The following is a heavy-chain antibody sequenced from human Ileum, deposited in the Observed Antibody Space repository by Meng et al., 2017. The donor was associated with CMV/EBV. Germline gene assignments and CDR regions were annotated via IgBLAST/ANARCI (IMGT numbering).Heavy chain of an antibody. CDR3: ARHPHYYGSGSYYFDYYYYYGMDV. V-gene: IGHV4-34*01. D-gene: IGHD3-10*01. Sequence: SETLSLTCAVHGGSFTGYYWSWLRQAPGKGLEWIGEITHGGATNYNPSLRGRVTISVDTSKNQFSLKLSSVTAADTAVYYCARHPHYYGSGSYYFDYYYYYGMDVWGQGTTVTVSS. CDR1: GGSFTGYY. J-gene: IGHJ6*02. CDR2: ITHGGAT.